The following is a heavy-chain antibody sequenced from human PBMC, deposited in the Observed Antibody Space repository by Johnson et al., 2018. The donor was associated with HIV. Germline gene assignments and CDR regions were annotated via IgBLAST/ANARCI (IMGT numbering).Heavy chain of an antibody. V-gene: IGHV3-66*01. J-gene: IGHJ3*02. CDR1: GFTVSSNY. CDR2: IYSGGSP. D-gene: IGHD5-12*01. CDR3: TTGSLVANDAFDI. Sequence: VQLVESGGGTVQPGGSLRLSCAASGFTVSSNYMSWVRQAPGKGLGWVSVIYSGGSPYSADSVKARFTISRDNSKNTLYLQMNSLRAEDTAVYYCTTGSLVANDAFDIWGQGTMVTVSS.